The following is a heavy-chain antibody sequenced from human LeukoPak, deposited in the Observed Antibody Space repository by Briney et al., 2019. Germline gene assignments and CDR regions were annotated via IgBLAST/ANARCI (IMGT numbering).Heavy chain of an antibody. J-gene: IGHJ2*01. CDR2: INPNSGGT. D-gene: IGHD2-2*01. V-gene: IGHV1-2*02. CDR1: GYTFTGYY. CDR3: ARRRVDCSSTSCSRGRYWYFDL. Sequence: ASVKVSCKASGYTFTGYYMHWVRQAPGQGLEWMGWINPNSGGTNYAQKFQGRVTMTRDTSISTAYMELSRLRSDDTAVYYCARRRVDCSSTSCSRGRYWYFDLWGRGTLVTVSS.